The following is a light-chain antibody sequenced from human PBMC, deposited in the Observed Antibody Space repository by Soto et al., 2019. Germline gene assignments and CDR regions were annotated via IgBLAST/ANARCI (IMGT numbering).Light chain of an antibody. Sequence: QSVLTQPPSASGSPGQSVTISCTRTSSDVGGYNYVSWYQQHPGKAPKLMIYEVSKRPSGVPDRFSGSKSGNTASLTVSGLQAEDEADYYCSSYAGSNNRNWVFGGGTKLTVL. CDR1: SSDVGGYNY. CDR2: EVS. V-gene: IGLV2-8*01. CDR3: SSYAGSNNRNWV. J-gene: IGLJ3*02.